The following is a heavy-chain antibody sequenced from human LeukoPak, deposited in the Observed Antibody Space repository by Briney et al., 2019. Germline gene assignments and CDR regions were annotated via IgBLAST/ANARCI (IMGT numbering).Heavy chain of an antibody. V-gene: IGHV1-18*01. D-gene: IGHD3-10*01. CDR1: GFTFSSYG. Sequence: GGTLRLSCAASGFTFSSYGMSWVRQAPGKGLEWMGWISAYNGNANYAQKLQGRVTMTTDTSTSTAYMELRSLRSDDTAVYYCASSLHYYGSGSHPSLGYWGQGTLVTVSS. CDR2: ISAYNGNA. CDR3: ASSLHYYGSGSHPSLGY. J-gene: IGHJ4*02.